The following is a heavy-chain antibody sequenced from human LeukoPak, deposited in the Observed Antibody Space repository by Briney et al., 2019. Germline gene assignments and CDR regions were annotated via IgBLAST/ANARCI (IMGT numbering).Heavy chain of an antibody. V-gene: IGHV3-23*01. CDR3: AKPLNYYDSSGDDY. CDR2: ISGSGGST. CDR1: RFTFSSYA. Sequence: GGSLRLSCAASRFTFSSYAMSWVRQAPGKGLEWVSAISGSGGSTYYADSVKGRFTISRDNSKNTLYLQMNSLRAEDTAVYYCAKPLNYYDSSGDDYWGQGTLVTVSS. J-gene: IGHJ4*02. D-gene: IGHD3-22*01.